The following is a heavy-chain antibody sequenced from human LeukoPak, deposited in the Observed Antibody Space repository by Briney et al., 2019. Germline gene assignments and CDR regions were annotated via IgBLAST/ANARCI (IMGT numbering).Heavy chain of an antibody. V-gene: IGHV1-2*02. CDR3: ARTPQWELRNWFDP. CDR2: INPNSGGT. Sequence: GASVKVSCKASGYTFTGYYVHWVRQAPGQGLEWMGWINPNSGGTDFAQKFQGRVTMTRDTSISTAYMELSRLRSDDTAVYYCARTPQWELRNWFDPWGQGTLVIVSS. D-gene: IGHD1-26*01. CDR1: GYTFTGYY. J-gene: IGHJ5*02.